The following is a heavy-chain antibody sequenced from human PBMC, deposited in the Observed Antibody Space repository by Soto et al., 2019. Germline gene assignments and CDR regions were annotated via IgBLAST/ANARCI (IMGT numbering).Heavy chain of an antibody. CDR1: GGSTSSTIHY. D-gene: IGHD3-9*01. V-gene: IGHV4-39*01. CDR2: MSHSGST. CDR3: ARHLDYNILTGYLD. Sequence: QLQLQESGPALVRPSETLSLNCVVAGGSTSSTIHYWGWIRQPPGKGLEWIGSMSHSGSTHYNPSLKSRVNISADKSKSQFSLSLTTVTPADTAVYFCARHLDYNILTGYLDWGQGTLVTVSS. J-gene: IGHJ4*02.